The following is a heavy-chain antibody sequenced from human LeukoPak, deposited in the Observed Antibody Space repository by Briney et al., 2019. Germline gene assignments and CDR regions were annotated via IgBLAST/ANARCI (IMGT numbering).Heavy chain of an antibody. J-gene: IGHJ4*02. CDR3: ARGRTGDFDY. Sequence: SETLSLTCTVSGGSISSYYWSWIRQPPGKGLEWIGEINHSGSTNYNPSLKSRVTTSVDTSKNQFSLKLSSVTAADTAVYYCARGRTGDFDYWGQGTLVTVSS. D-gene: IGHD2-8*02. CDR2: INHSGST. CDR1: GGSISSYY. V-gene: IGHV4-34*01.